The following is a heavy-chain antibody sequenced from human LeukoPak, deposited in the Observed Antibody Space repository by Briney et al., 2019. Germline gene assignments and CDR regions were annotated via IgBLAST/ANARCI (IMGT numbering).Heavy chain of an antibody. J-gene: IGHJ3*02. CDR1: GGSFSGYY. V-gene: IGHV4-34*01. D-gene: IGHD1-26*01. Sequence: SETLSLTCAVYGGSFSGYYWSWIRQPPGKGLEWIGEINHSGSTNYNPSLKSRVTISVDTSKNQFSLKLSSVTAADTAVYYCARERRTYSGSYSHAFDIWGQGTMVTVSS. CDR3: ARERRTYSGSYSHAFDI. CDR2: INHSGST.